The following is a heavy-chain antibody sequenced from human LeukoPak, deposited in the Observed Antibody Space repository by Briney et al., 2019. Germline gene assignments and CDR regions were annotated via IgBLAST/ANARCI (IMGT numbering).Heavy chain of an antibody. Sequence: GVSVKVSCKASGYTFTGYYMHWVRQAPGQGLEWMGWINPNSGGTNYAQKFQGRVTMTRDTSISTAYMELSRLRSDDTAVYYCARKYNWNDLGTFDYWGQGTLVTVSS. J-gene: IGHJ4*02. CDR1: GYTFTGYY. D-gene: IGHD1-1*01. CDR3: ARKYNWNDLGTFDY. V-gene: IGHV1-2*02. CDR2: INPNSGGT.